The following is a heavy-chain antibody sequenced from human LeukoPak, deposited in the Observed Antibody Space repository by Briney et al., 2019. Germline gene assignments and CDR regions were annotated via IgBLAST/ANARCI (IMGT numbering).Heavy chain of an antibody. CDR2: IYYSGST. D-gene: IGHD3-3*01. CDR3: ARVQSRTYYDFWSGYPSAFDI. V-gene: IGHV4-30-4*08. J-gene: IGHJ3*02. Sequence: TASQTLSLTCTVSGGSISSGGYYWSWIRQPPGKGLEWIGYIYYSGSTYYNPSLKSRVTISVDTSKNQFSLKLSSVTAADTAVYYCARVQSRTYYDFWSGYPSAFDIWGQGTMVTVSS. CDR1: GGSISSGGYY.